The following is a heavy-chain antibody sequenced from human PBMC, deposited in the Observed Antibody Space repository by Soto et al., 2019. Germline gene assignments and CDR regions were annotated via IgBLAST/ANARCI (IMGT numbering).Heavy chain of an antibody. V-gene: IGHV3-23*01. Sequence: EVQLLESGGGLVQPGGSLRLSCAASGFTFSSYAMSWVRQAPGKGLEWVSAISGSGGSTYYADSVKGRFTISRDNSKNTLSLQMNSLRAEDTAVYYCAKDRGDHYWYFDLWGRGTLVTVSS. CDR1: GFTFSSYA. CDR2: ISGSGGST. D-gene: IGHD2-21*01. J-gene: IGHJ2*01. CDR3: AKDRGDHYWYFDL.